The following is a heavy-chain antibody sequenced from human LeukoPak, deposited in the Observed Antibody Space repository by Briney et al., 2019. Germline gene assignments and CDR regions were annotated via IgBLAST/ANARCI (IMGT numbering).Heavy chain of an antibody. D-gene: IGHD2-15*01. CDR2: INPNSGGT. J-gene: IGHJ6*03. CDR1: GYTFTGHY. Sequence: ASVKVSCKASGYTFTGHYMHWVRQAPGQGLEWMGWINPNSGGTNYAQKFQGRVTMTRDTSISTAYMELSRLRSDDTAVYYCARDRVVVVAATLKRKYHYYMDVWGKGTTVTVSS. V-gene: IGHV1-2*02. CDR3: ARDRVVVVAATLKRKYHYYMDV.